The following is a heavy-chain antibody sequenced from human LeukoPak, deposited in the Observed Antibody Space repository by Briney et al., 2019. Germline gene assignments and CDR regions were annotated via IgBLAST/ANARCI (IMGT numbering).Heavy chain of an antibody. CDR3: AKDVEYGDFVGYFDS. D-gene: IGHD4-17*01. CDR1: GFTFSSYA. V-gene: IGHV3-30-3*01. J-gene: IGHJ4*02. Sequence: GGSLRLSCAASGFTFSSYAMHWVRQTPGEGLEWVAVISYDGTNKYYADSVKGRFTISRDNSKNTLYLQMNSLTTEDTAIYYCAKDVEYGDFVGYFDSWGQGTLVTVSS. CDR2: ISYDGTNK.